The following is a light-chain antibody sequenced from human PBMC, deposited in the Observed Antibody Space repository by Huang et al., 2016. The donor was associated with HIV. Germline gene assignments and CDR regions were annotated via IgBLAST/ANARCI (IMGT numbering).Light chain of an antibody. CDR2: AAS. CDR1: QGISNS. J-gene: IGKJ1*01. CDR3: QQYHGVPWT. V-gene: IGKV1-NL1*01. Sequence: DIQMTPSPSSLSASVGDRVAITCRASQGISNSLAWYQQKPGKAPKLLLYAASKLEGGVTSRFSGSGSGAVYTLTISSLQPEDVAVYHCQQYHGVPWTFGQGTKVEVK.